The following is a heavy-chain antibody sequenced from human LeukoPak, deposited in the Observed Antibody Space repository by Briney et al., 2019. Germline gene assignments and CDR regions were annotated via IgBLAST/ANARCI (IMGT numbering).Heavy chain of an antibody. CDR3: AEAKAEYSGYDFDAFDI. CDR2: ISSSNGST. CDR1: GFTFSSYA. V-gene: IGHV3-23*01. D-gene: IGHD5-12*01. Sequence: PGGYLTLSCAASGFTFSSYAMSWVRQAPGKGLEWVSAISSSNGSTYYADSVKGRFTISRDNSKNTLYLQMNGLEAEDTDLCSCAEAKAEYSGYDFDAFDIWGQGKMVTVSS. J-gene: IGHJ3*02.